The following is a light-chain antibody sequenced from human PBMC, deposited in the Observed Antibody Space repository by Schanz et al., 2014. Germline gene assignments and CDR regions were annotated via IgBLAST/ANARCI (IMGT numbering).Light chain of an antibody. Sequence: QSALTQPPSASGSPGQSVTISCTGTSSDVGSSRFVSWFQQYPGKAPKLMIYEVDRRPSGVPDRFSGSKSGNTASLTISGLQAEDEADYYCQSYDSSLSGWVFGGGTKLTVL. V-gene: IGLV2-8*01. J-gene: IGLJ3*02. CDR2: EVD. CDR3: QSYDSSLSGWV. CDR1: SSDVGSSRF.